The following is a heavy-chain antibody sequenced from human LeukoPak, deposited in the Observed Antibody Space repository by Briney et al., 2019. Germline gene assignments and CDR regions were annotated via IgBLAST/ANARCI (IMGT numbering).Heavy chain of an antibody. J-gene: IGHJ4*02. CDR2: INAGNGNT. CDR1: GYTFISYV. CDR3: ARGGDYGADFGY. D-gene: IGHD4-17*01. V-gene: IGHV1-3*01. Sequence: ASVKVSCKASGYTFISYVMYWVRQAPGQRLEWMGWINAGNGNTKYSQKFQGRVTITRDTSASTAYMELSSLRSEDTAVYYCARGGDYGADFGYWGQGTLVTASS.